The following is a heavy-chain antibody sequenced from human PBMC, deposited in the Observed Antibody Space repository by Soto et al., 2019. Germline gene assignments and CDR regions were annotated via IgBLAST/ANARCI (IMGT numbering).Heavy chain of an antibody. J-gene: IGHJ4*02. CDR3: ARGVEEARFDQPYYFDC. D-gene: IGHD3-3*01. Sequence: QVQLVQSGAEGKKPGSSVKVSCKASGGTFSSYAISWVRQAPGQGLEWMGGIIPIFGTANYAQKFQGRVTITADEFTSTAYMELSSLRSEDTAVYYCARGVEEARFDQPYYFDCWGQGTLVTVSS. CDR1: GGTFSSYA. V-gene: IGHV1-69*01. CDR2: IIPIFGTA.